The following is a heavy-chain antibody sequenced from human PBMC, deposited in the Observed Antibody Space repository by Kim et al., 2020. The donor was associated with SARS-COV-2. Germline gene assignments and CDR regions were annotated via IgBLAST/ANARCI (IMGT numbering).Heavy chain of an antibody. V-gene: IGHV4-34*01. J-gene: IGHJ6*01. CDR1: GGSFSGYY. CDR3: ARLRRRGVAAISYYYGMD. Sequence: SETLSLTCAVYGGSFSGYYWSWIRQPPGKGLEWIGEINHSGSTNYNPSLKSRVTISVDTSKNQFSLKLSSVTAADTAVYYCARLRRRGVAAISYYYGMD. D-gene: IGHD2-15*01. CDR2: INHSGST.